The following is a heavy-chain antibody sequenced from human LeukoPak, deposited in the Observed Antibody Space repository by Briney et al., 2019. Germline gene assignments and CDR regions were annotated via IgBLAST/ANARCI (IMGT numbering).Heavy chain of an antibody. V-gene: IGHV4-31*03. CDR2: IYYSGST. D-gene: IGHD3-10*01. Sequence: PSQTLSLTCTVSGGSISSGGYYWSWIRQHPGKGLEWIGYIYYSGSTYYNPSLKSRVTISVDTSKNQFSLKLSSVTAADTAVYYCARGPPYFTFYYGSGSPTLDYWGQGTLVTVSS. CDR3: ARGPPYFTFYYGSGSPTLDY. J-gene: IGHJ4*02. CDR1: GGSISSGGYY.